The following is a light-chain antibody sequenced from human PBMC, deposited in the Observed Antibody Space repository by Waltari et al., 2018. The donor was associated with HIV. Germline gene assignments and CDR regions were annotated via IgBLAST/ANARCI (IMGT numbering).Light chain of an antibody. CDR2: AVR. V-gene: IGLV2-14*03. J-gene: IGLJ2*01. CDR3: SSYTRQISVA. CDR1: SDYIGAYNH. Sequence: QSALTPPPSVSGSPGQSLTITCTGTSDYIGAYNHVSWYQQYIDEPPKLLIFAVRNRPSGVSGRFSASKSGNTASLTITGLQSDDEAIYYCSSYTRQISVAFGGGTRVTV.